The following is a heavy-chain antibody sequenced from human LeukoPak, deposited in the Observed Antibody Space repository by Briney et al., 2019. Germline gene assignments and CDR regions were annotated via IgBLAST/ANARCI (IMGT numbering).Heavy chain of an antibody. CDR3: ASDYSGSYRFDY. CDR2: IYYSGST. V-gene: IGHV4-59*01. CDR1: GGSISSYY. J-gene: IGHJ4*02. D-gene: IGHD1-26*01. Sequence: KPSETLSLTCTVSGGSISSYYWSWIRQPPGKGLEWIGYIYYSGSTNYNPSLKSRVTISVDTSKNQFSLKLSSVTAADTAVYYCASDYSGSYRFDYWGQGTLVTVSS.